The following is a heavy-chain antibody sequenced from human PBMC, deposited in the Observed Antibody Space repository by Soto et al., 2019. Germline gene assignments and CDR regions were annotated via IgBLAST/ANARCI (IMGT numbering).Heavy chain of an antibody. J-gene: IGHJ4*02. V-gene: IGHV5-51*01. CDR2: IYPGDSDT. CDR3: ARHTYYDILTGYYDSPFDY. Sequence: GESLKISCKGSGYSFTSYWIGWVRQMPGKGLEWMGIIYPGDSDTRYSPSFQGQVTISADKSISTAYLQWSSLKASDTAMYYCARHTYYDILTGYYDSPFDYWGQGTLVTVSS. CDR1: GYSFTSYW. D-gene: IGHD3-9*01.